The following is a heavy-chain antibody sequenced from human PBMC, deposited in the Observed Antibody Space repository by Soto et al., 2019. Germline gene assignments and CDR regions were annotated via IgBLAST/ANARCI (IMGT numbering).Heavy chain of an antibody. J-gene: IGHJ4*02. CDR2: INSDGSRT. V-gene: IGHV3-74*01. D-gene: IGHD3-22*01. Sequence: EVQLVESGGGLVQPGGSLRLSCAASGFTFSSYWMHWVRQAPGKGLVWVSRINSDGSRTSYADSAKGRFTISRDNPKNTLYLQMNSLRAEDTAVYYCARGDGDYYDGNGYLGRHWGQGTLVTVSS. CDR1: GFTFSSYW. CDR3: ARGDGDYYDGNGYLGRH.